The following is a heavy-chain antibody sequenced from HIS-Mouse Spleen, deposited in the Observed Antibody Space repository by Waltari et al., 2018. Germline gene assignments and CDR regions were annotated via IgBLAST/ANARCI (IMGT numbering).Heavy chain of an antibody. CDR2: ISYDGSNK. V-gene: IGHV3-30*18. CDR1: GFTFSSYG. Sequence: QVQLAESGGGVVQPGRSLRLSCAASGFTFSSYGMPWVRQAPGKGLEWVAVISYDGSNKYYADSVKGRFTISRDNSKNTLYLQMNSLRAEDTAVYYCAKDRGSPLYFDYWGQGTLVTVSS. J-gene: IGHJ4*02. CDR3: AKDRGSPLYFDY. D-gene: IGHD1-26*01.